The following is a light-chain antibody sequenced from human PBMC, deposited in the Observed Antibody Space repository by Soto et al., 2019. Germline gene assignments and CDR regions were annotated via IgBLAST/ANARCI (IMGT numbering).Light chain of an antibody. CDR3: QSYASNLSGSV. V-gene: IGLV1-40*01. Sequence: QSVLTQPPSVSGAPGQRVTISCAGTSSNIGAGYGVHWYQQLPGKAPKLLIHNYVNRPSGVPDRFSGSKSGTSASLAITGLQGEDEGDYYCQSYASNLSGSVFGGGTKLTVL. CDR2: NYV. CDR1: SSNIGAGYG. J-gene: IGLJ2*01.